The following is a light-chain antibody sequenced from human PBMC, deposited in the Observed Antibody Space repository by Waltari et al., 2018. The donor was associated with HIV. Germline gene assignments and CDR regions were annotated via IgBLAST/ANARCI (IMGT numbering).Light chain of an antibody. CDR3: QQYNTYSFI. J-gene: IGKJ3*01. CDR2: KAS. CDR1: QSIRDR. V-gene: IGKV1-5*03. Sequence: DIQMPQSPSSLSATVGDRVTITCRASQSIRDRQAWYQQKPGKAPQLLFYKASSVESGVPSRCSGSGSGAEFTLSISSLQPDDFATYYCQQYNTYSFIFGPGTKVDIK.